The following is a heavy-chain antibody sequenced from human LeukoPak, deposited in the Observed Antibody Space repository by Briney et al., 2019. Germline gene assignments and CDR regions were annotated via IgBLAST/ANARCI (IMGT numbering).Heavy chain of an antibody. CDR2: ITGNGGAP. D-gene: IGHD5-12*01. CDR1: GFTFNNFA. J-gene: IGHJ4*02. CDR3: AKEEHGIYSAIDY. V-gene: IGHV3-23*01. Sequence: GGSLRLSCTASGFTFNNFAMSWARQAPGKGLEWVSGITGNGGAPFYADSVKGRFTISRDNSKNTLYLQMNSLRAEDTAFYYCAKEEHGIYSAIDYWGQGTLVTVSS.